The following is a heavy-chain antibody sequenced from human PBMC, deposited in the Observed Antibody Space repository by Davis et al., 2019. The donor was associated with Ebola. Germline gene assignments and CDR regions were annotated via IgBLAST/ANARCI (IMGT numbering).Heavy chain of an antibody. CDR1: GFPFSQFH. Sequence: GESLKISCEVSGFPFSQFHFNWVRQAPGKGLEWISYISTSSGTIYYADSVKGRFTVSRDNAKNSLYLQMNSLRAEDTAVYYCAREESRRYCSGGRCSFHYYGLDVWGQGTTVTVSS. CDR3: AREESRRYCSGGRCSFHYYGLDV. V-gene: IGHV3-48*04. CDR2: ISTSSGTI. D-gene: IGHD2-15*01. J-gene: IGHJ6*02.